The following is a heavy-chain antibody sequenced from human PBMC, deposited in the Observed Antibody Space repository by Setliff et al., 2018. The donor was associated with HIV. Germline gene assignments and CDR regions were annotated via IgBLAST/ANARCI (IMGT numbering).Heavy chain of an antibody. V-gene: IGHV4-4*09. CDR1: GGSINNYY. CDR3: ARSPRIGVAGEFEY. J-gene: IGHJ4*02. CDR2: IYTSGSV. D-gene: IGHD6-19*01. Sequence: SETLSLTCTVSGGSINNYYWSWIRQPPGKGLEWIGYIYTSGSVNYNPSLNSRVTISVDTSKNQFSLKVNSVTAADTTVYYCARSPRIGVAGEFEYWGQGTRGTVSS.